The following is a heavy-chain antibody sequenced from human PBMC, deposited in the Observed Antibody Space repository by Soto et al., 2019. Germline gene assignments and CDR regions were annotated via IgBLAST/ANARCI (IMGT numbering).Heavy chain of an antibody. D-gene: IGHD3-3*01. CDR2: IYYSGST. CDR3: ARQLGRFFGVVIHNWFDP. V-gene: IGHV4-39*01. J-gene: IGHJ5*02. Sequence: SETLSLTCTVSGGSISSSSYYWGWIRQPPGKGLEWIGSIYYSGSTYYNPSLKIRVTISVDTSKNQFSLKLSSVTAADTAVYYCARQLGRFFGVVIHNWFDPWGQGTLVTVSS. CDR1: GGSISSSSYY.